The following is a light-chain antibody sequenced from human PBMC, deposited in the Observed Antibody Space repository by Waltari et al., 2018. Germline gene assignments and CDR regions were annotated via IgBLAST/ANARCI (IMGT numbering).Light chain of an antibody. Sequence: QSALTQPRSVSGSPGQSVTISCTGSSSDVGGTSFVSWYQDRPDKAPKLMIYELKKRPSGVPDRISGSKSGNTASLTISGLQADDEADYYCCSYAGSHVLLGGGTKLTVL. CDR3: CSYAGSHVL. CDR2: ELK. CDR1: SSDVGGTSF. J-gene: IGLJ2*01. V-gene: IGLV2-11*01.